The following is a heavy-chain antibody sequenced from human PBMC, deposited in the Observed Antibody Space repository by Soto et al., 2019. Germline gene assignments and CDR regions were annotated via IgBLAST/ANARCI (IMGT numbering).Heavy chain of an antibody. CDR1: GFSFVNYA. J-gene: IGHJ4*02. CDR3: AKTTTNGGWFNPFDS. CDR2: LSGSGTST. V-gene: IGHV3-23*01. D-gene: IGHD6-19*01. Sequence: VGSLRLSCAASGFSFVNYAMNWVRQAPGKGLEWVSGLSGSGTSTYYADSVKGRFTISRDNSRDTLFLQMNSLTADDTAVYYCAKTTTNGGWFNPFDSWGQGALVTVSS.